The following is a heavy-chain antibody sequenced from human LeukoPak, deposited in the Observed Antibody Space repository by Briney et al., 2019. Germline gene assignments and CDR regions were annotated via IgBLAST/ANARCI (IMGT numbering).Heavy chain of an antibody. J-gene: IGHJ6*02. Sequence: PSETLSLTCTVSGGSISSYYWSWIRQPPGKGLEWIGYIYYSGSTNYNPSLKSRVTISVDTSKNQFSLKLSSVTAADTAVYYCARRGYSDYSAMDVWGQGTTVTVSS. CDR3: ARRGYSDYSAMDV. V-gene: IGHV4-59*08. D-gene: IGHD5-18*01. CDR2: IYYSGST. CDR1: GGSISSYY.